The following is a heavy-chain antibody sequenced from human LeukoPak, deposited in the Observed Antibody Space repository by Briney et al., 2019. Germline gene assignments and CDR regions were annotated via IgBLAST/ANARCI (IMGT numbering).Heavy chain of an antibody. D-gene: IGHD3-3*01. J-gene: IGHJ4*02. CDR1: GFTFSSYS. CDR2: ISSSSSYI. V-gene: IGHV3-21*01. CDR3: ARDPDFWSGS. Sequence: GGSLRLSCAASGFTFSSYSMDWVRQAPGNWLEWVSSISSSSSYIYYADSVKGRFTISRDNAKNSLYLQMNSLRAEDTAVYYCARDPDFWSGSRGQGTLVTVSS.